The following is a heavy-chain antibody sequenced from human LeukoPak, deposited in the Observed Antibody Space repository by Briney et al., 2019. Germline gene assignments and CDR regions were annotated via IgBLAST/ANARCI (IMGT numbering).Heavy chain of an antibody. CDR1: GFTFSSYS. CDR2: ISSSSSYI. D-gene: IGHD4-11*01. V-gene: IGHV3-21*01. J-gene: IGHJ5*02. Sequence: GGSLRLSCAASGFTFSSYSMNWVRQAPGKGLEWVSSISSSSSYIYYADSVKGRFTISRDNAKNSLYLQMNSLRAEDTAVYYCARETTETYNWFDPWGQGTLVTVSS. CDR3: ARETTETYNWFDP.